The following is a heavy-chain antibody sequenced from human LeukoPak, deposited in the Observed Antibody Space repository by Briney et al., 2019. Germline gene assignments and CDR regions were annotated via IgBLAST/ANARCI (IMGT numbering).Heavy chain of an antibody. CDR2: ISSSSSYI. D-gene: IGHD1-26*01. CDR3: ATGSMNPYYYYYMAV. Sequence: GGSLRLSCAASGFTFSSYSMNWVRQAPGKGLEWVSSISSSSSYIYYADSVKGRFTISRDNAKNSLYLQMNSLRAEDTAVYYCATGSMNPYYYYYMAVWGKGTTVTISS. V-gene: IGHV3-21*01. CDR1: GFTFSSYS. J-gene: IGHJ6*03.